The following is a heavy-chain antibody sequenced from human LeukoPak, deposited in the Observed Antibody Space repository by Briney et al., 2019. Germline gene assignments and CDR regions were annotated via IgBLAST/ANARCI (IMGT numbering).Heavy chain of an antibody. CDR3: AKDSTAMVPDGGFDP. CDR1: GFTFSSYG. Sequence: GGSLRPSGAASGFTFSSYGMHWVRQAPGKGLEWVAVIWYDGSNKYYADSVKGRFTISRDNSKNTLYLQMNSLRAEDTAVYYCAKDSTAMVPDGGFDPWGQGTLVTVSS. D-gene: IGHD5-18*01. V-gene: IGHV3-33*06. CDR2: IWYDGSNK. J-gene: IGHJ5*02.